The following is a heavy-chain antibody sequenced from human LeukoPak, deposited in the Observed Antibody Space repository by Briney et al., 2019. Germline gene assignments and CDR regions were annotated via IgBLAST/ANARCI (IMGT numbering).Heavy chain of an antibody. CDR3: ARVTQKVTTLSWVARSGNNWFDP. J-gene: IGHJ5*02. D-gene: IGHD4-17*01. Sequence: PGGSLRLSCAASGFIFSNYAMNWVRQAPGKGLEWVSRINGDGSSTTYADSVKGRFTISRDNAKNTLYLQMNSLRAEDTAVYYCARVTQKVTTLSWVARSGNNWFDPWGQGTLVTVSS. CDR1: GFIFSNYA. CDR2: INGDGSST. V-gene: IGHV3-74*01.